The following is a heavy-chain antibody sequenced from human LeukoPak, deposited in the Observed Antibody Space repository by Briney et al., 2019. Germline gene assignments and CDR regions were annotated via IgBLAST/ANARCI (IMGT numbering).Heavy chain of an antibody. CDR3: ARDYGPDYDFWSGPYGMDV. CDR2: ISAYNGNT. J-gene: IGHJ6*02. V-gene: IGHV1-18*01. CDR1: GYTFTSYG. D-gene: IGHD3-3*01. Sequence: WASVKVSCKASGYTFTSYGIRWVRQAPGQGLEWMGWISAYNGNTNYAQKLQGRVTMTTDTSTSTAYMELRSLRSDDTAVYYCARDYGPDYDFWSGPYGMDVWGQGTTVTVSS.